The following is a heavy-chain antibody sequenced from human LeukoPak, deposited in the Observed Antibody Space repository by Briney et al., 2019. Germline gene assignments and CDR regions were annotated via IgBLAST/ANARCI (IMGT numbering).Heavy chain of an antibody. D-gene: IGHD3-3*01. J-gene: IGHJ4*02. CDR3: ASLDFWSGSVYFDY. CDR2: IYYSGST. V-gene: IGHV4-59*08. CDR1: GGSISSYY. Sequence: PSETLSLTCTVSGGSISSYYWSWIRQPPGKGLEWIGYIYYSGSTNYNPSLKSRVTISVDTSKNQFSLKLSSVTAADTAAYYCASLDFWSGSVYFDYWGQGTLVTVSS.